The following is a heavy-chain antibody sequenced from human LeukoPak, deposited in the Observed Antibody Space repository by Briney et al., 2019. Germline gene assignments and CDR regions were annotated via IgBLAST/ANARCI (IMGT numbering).Heavy chain of an antibody. D-gene: IGHD3-22*01. V-gene: IGHV4-34*01. CDR1: GGSFSGYY. CDR3: ARDATPIYYDAGGLDY. J-gene: IGHJ4*02. Sequence: SETLSLTCAVYGGSFSGYYWSWIRQPPGKGLEWIGEINHSGSTNYNPSLKSRVTISVDTSKNQFSLKLSSVTAADTAVYYCARDATPIYYDAGGLDYWGQGILVTVSS. CDR2: INHSGST.